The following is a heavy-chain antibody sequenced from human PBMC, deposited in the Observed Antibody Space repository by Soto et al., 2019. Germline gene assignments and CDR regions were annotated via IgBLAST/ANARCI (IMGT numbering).Heavy chain of an antibody. D-gene: IGHD2-15*01. CDR1: GYTFTSYA. V-gene: IGHV1-3*01. CDR2: INAGNGNT. CDR3: ARDLGGWPDY. Sequence: QVQLVQSGAEVKKPGASVKVSCKASGYTFTSYAMHWVRQAPGQRLEWMGWINAGNGNTKYSQKFQGRVTITRDTSASTXXXELSSLRSEDTAVYYCARDLGGWPDYWGQGTLVTVSS. J-gene: IGHJ4*02.